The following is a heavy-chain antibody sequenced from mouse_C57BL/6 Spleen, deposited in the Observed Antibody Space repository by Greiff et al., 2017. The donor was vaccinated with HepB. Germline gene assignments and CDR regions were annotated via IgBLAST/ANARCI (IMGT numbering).Heavy chain of an antibody. V-gene: IGHV5-9-1*02. Sequence: EVQLVESGEGLVKPGGSLKLSCAASGFTFSSYAMSWVRQTPEKRLEWVAYISSGGDYIYYADTVKGRFTISRDNARNTLYLQMSSLKSEDTAMYYCTREGQDYYAMDYWGQGTSVTVSS. J-gene: IGHJ4*01. CDR2: ISSGGDYI. D-gene: IGHD3-2*02. CDR3: TREGQDYYAMDY. CDR1: GFTFSSYA.